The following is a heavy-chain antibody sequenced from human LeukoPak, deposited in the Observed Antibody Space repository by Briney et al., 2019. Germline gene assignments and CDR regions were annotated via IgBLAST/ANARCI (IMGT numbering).Heavy chain of an antibody. Sequence: ASVKVSCKASGYTFTSYYMHWVRQAPGQGLEWMGIINPSGGSTSYAQKFQGRVTMTRDMSTSTVYMELSSLRSEDTAVYYCARGYYGSGSYYPLYYYYYMDVWGKGTTVTVSS. CDR2: INPSGGST. J-gene: IGHJ6*03. V-gene: IGHV1-46*01. D-gene: IGHD3-10*01. CDR1: GYTFTSYY. CDR3: ARGYYGSGSYYPLYYYYYMDV.